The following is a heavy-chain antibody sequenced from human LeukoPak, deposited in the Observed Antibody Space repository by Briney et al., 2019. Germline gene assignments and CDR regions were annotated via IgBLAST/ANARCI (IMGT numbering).Heavy chain of an antibody. CDR3: ARSLGQLWSDYYYYYGMDV. D-gene: IGHD5-18*01. Sequence: SGGSLRLSCAASGFTFSSYSMNWVRQAPGKGLEWVSYISSSSSTIYYADSVKGRFTISRDNAKNSLYLQMNSLRAEDTAVYYCARSLGQLWSDYYYYYGMDVWGQGTTVTVSS. CDR1: GFTFSSYS. V-gene: IGHV3-48*01. J-gene: IGHJ6*02. CDR2: ISSSSSTI.